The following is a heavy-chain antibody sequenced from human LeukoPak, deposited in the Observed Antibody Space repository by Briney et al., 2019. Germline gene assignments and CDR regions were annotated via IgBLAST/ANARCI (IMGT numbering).Heavy chain of an antibody. Sequence: KPSETLSLTCTVSGGSISSSSYYWGWIRQPPGKGLEWIGSIYYSGSTYYNPSLKSRVTISVDTSKNQFSLKLSSVTAADTAVYYCARDIFGAFDIWGQGTMVTVSS. CDR2: IYYSGST. D-gene: IGHD3-3*01. CDR1: GGSISSSSYY. V-gene: IGHV4-39*07. J-gene: IGHJ3*02. CDR3: ARDIFGAFDI.